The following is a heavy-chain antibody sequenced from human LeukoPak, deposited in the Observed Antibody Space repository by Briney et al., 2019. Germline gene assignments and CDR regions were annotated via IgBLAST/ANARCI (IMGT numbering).Heavy chain of an antibody. D-gene: IGHD1-14*01. CDR2: INPNSGGT. V-gene: IGHV1-2*02. J-gene: IGHJ3*02. CDR3: AREEVSFDM. CDR1: GYTFTDYY. Sequence: GASVKVSCKASGYTFTDYYMDWVRQAPGQGLEWLGWINPNSGGTKYAQKFQGRVTMTRDTSISTAYMELSRLRSDDTAVYYCAREEVSFDMWGQGTMVTVSS.